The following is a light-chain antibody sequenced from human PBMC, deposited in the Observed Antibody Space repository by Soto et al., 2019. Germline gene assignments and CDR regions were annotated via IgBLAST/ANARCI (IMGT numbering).Light chain of an antibody. CDR3: QQHSHWPPWT. CDR2: GAS. CDR1: QSVSNNY. J-gene: IGKJ1*01. V-gene: IGKV3D-20*02. Sequence: EIVLTQSPGTLSLSPGERATLSCRASQSVSNNYLAWYQLKPGQAPRFLIYGASSRATGIPDRFSGSGSGTDFTLTISSLEPEDFAVYYCQQHSHWPPWTFGQGTKVDIK.